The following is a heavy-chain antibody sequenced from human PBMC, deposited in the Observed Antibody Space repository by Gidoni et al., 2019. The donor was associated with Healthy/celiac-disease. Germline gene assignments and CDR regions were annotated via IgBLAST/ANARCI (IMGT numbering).Heavy chain of an antibody. CDR2: IYYSGST. D-gene: IGHD3-3*01. CDR1: GGSISSSSYY. V-gene: IGHV4-39*01. J-gene: IGHJ4*02. Sequence: QLQLQESVPGLVKPSETLSLTCTVSGGSISSSSYYWGWIRQPPGKGLEWIGSIYYSGSTYYNPSLKSRVTISVDTSKNQFSLKLSSVTAADTAVYYCASWRDHDFDYWGQGTLVTVSS. CDR3: ASWRDHDFDY.